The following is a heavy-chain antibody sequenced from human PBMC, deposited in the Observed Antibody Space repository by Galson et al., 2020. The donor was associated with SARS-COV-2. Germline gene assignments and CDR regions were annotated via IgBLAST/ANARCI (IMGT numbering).Heavy chain of an antibody. Sequence: SVKVSCKASGGTFSSYAISWVRQAPGQGLEWMGGIIPILGIANYAQKFQGRVTITADKSTSTAYMELSSLRSEDTAVYYCARDRAARPHQKYYYYYYYMDVWGKGTTVTVSS. CDR2: IIPILGIA. J-gene: IGHJ6*03. D-gene: IGHD6-6*01. V-gene: IGHV1-69*10. CDR3: ARDRAARPHQKYYYYYYYMDV. CDR1: GGTFSSYA.